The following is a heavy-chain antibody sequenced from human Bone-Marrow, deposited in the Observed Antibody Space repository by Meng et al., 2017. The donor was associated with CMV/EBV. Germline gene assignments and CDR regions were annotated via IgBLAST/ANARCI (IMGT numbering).Heavy chain of an antibody. CDR1: GFTFSNAW. CDR2: IKSKTDGGTT. J-gene: IGHJ4*02. CDR3: TTDLTNKDYSDSSGYYWFDY. V-gene: IGHV3-15*01. Sequence: GGSLRLSCAASGFTFSNAWMSWVRQAPGKGLEWVGRIKSKTDGGTTDYAAHVKGRFTISRDDSKNTLYLQMNSLKTEDTAVYYCTTDLTNKDYSDSSGYYWFDYWGQGTLVTVSS. D-gene: IGHD3-22*01.